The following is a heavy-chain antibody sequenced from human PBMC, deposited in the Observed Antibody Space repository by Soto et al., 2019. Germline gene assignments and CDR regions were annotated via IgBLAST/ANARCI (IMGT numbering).Heavy chain of an antibody. Sequence: QVQLVESGGGVVQPGRSLRLSCAASGFTFSSYAMHWVRQAPGKGLEWVAVISYDGSNKYYADFVKGRFTISRDNSKNSLYLHMSSLRAEDTAVYYCAKANNGYYFDYWGQGTLVTVSS. CDR3: AKANNGYYFDY. J-gene: IGHJ4*02. D-gene: IGHD2-8*01. V-gene: IGHV3-30-3*01. CDR1: GFTFSSYA. CDR2: ISYDGSNK.